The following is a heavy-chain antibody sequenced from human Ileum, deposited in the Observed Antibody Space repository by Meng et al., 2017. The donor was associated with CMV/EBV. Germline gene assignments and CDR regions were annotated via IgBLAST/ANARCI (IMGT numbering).Heavy chain of an antibody. Sequence: VHLQEPGPGLGEPSEPLPLTCTVSGGSIGSGDYYWSWFRQPAGKGLEWIGRIHISGATNYNPSLKSRVTMSVDTSKNQFSLKVRSVTAADTAVYYCAREMSRTGFFDYWGQGNLVTVSS. CDR3: AREMSRTGFFDY. V-gene: IGHV4-61*02. CDR1: GGSIGSGDYY. CDR2: IHISGAT. D-gene: IGHD1-1*01. J-gene: IGHJ4*02.